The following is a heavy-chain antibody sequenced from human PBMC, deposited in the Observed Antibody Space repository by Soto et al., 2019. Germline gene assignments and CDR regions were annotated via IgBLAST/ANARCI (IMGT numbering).Heavy chain of an antibody. CDR1: GFNFSNYA. D-gene: IGHD3-3*01. CDR2: ISGNSGTT. Sequence: EVQLLESGGDFKQPGGSLRLSCEGSGFNFSNYALNWVRQAPGKRLEWVSVISGNSGTTYYAASVKGRLTISRDNSKKSLYLQMHSLRADDTAVYYCAKVPAITVFGVMTTFDSWGHGNLVTLSS. J-gene: IGHJ4*01. V-gene: IGHV3-23*01. CDR3: AKVPAITVFGVMTTFDS.